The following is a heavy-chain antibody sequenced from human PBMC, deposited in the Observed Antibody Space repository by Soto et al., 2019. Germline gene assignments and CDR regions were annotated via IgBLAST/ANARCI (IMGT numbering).Heavy chain of an antibody. CDR3: VKHQVSLVRGISPFDY. CDR1: GFTFNSND. V-gene: IGHV3-23*01. J-gene: IGHJ4*02. D-gene: IGHD3-10*01. Sequence: EVQLLESGGGLVQPGGALRLSCAVSGFTFNSNDMTWVRQAPGKGLEWVSTISSSGAFTYHEDSVRGRLTIARDNSKNTVYLQMNSLRAEDTAVYYCVKHQVSLVRGISPFDYWGQGALVTVSS. CDR2: ISSSGAFT.